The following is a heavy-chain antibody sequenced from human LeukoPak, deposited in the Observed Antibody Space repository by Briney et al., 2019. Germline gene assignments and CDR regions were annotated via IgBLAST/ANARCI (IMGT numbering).Heavy chain of an antibody. CDR2: ISSSGST. J-gene: IGHJ3*02. CDR1: GDSISSGDYY. Sequence: SQTLSLTCTASGDSISSGDYYWSWIRQPAGKGLEWIGRISSSGSTNYNPSLKSRVTISVDTSKNQFSLKLSSVTAADTAVYFCARGPYSYDSSGAFDIWGQGTMVTVSS. V-gene: IGHV4-61*02. D-gene: IGHD3-22*01. CDR3: ARGPYSYDSSGAFDI.